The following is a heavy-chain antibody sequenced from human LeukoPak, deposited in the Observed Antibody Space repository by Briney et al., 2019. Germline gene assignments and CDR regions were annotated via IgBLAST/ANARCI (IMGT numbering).Heavy chain of an antibody. CDR1: GGTFSSYA. Sequence: GASVKVSCKASGGTFSSYAISWVRQAPGQGLEWMGRIIPILGIANYAQKFQGRVTITADKSTSTAYMELSSLRSEDTAVYYCARNVVSYGMDVWGQGTTVTVSS. CDR2: IIPILGIA. CDR3: ARNVVSYGMDV. J-gene: IGHJ6*02. V-gene: IGHV1-69*04. D-gene: IGHD2-2*01.